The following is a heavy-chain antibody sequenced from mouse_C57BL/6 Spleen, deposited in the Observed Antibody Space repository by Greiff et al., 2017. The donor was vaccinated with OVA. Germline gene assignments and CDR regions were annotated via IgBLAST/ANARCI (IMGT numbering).Heavy chain of an antibody. J-gene: IGHJ4*01. V-gene: IGHV2-2*01. D-gene: IGHD4-1*02. CDR1: GFSLTSYG. Sequence: VMLVESGPGLVQPSQSLSITCTVSGFSLTSYGVHWVRQSPGKGLEWLGVIWSGGSTDYNAAFISRLSISKDNSKSQVFFKMNSLQADDTAIYYCARGGSQLGRGNAMDYWGQGTSVTVSS. CDR3: ARGGSQLGRGNAMDY. CDR2: IWSGGST.